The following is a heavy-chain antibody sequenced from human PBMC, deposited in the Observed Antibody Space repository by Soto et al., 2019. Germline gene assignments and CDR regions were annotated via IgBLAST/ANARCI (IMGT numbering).Heavy chain of an antibody. J-gene: IGHJ6*03. CDR2: ISGSGGST. D-gene: IGHD6-13*01. CDR3: AKRPTRKIEAASYMDV. CDR1: GFTFSSYA. Sequence: AGSLRLSCAASGFTFSSYAMSWVRQAPGKGLEWVSAISGSGGSTYYADSVKGRFTISRDNSKNTLYLQMNSLRAEDTAVYYCAKRPTRKIEAASYMDVWGKGTTVTVSS. V-gene: IGHV3-23*01.